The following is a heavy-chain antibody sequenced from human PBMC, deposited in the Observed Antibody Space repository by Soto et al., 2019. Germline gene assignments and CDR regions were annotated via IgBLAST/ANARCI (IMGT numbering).Heavy chain of an antibody. J-gene: IGHJ4*02. V-gene: IGHV3-9*01. Sequence: SLRLSCAASGFTFDDYAMHWVRQAPGKGLEWVSGISWNSGNIGYADSVKGRFTISRDNAKNSLYLQMNSLRAEDTALYYCAKSFDWLLSLDYWGQGTLVTVSS. CDR3: AKSFDWLLSLDY. D-gene: IGHD3-9*01. CDR1: GFTFDDYA. CDR2: ISWNSGNI.